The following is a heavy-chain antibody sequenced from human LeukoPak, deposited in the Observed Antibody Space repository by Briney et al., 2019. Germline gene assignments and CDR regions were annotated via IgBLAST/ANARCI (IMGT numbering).Heavy chain of an antibody. J-gene: IGHJ6*02. CDR2: INHSGST. V-gene: IGHV4-34*01. CDR3: ARLAFRMDTAMVSPQYYYYGMDV. CDR1: GGSFSGYY. Sequence: SETLSLTCAVYGGSFSGYYWSWIRQPPGKRLEWIGEINHSGSTNYNPSLKSRVTISVDTSKNQFSLKLSSVTAADTAVYYCARLAFRMDTAMVSPQYYYYGMDVWGQGTTVTVSS. D-gene: IGHD5-18*01.